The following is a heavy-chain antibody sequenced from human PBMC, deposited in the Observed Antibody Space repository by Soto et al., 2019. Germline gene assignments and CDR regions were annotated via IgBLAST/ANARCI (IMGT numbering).Heavy chain of an antibody. CDR3: ARHIAVSGTRGFDF. CDR2: IYHSGST. Sequence: QVQLQESGPGPMKPSGTLSLTCAVSGGAISTNWWSWVRQPPGKGLELIGEIYHSGSTNYNPSLKNRVALSVDKSQKHLSLHLTSVTAAATAVYYCARHIAVSGTRGFDFWGQGTLVTVSS. CDR1: GGAISTNW. J-gene: IGHJ4*02. D-gene: IGHD6-19*01. V-gene: IGHV4-4*02.